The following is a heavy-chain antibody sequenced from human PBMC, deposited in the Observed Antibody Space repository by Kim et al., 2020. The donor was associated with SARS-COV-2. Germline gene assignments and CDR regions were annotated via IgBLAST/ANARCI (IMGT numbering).Heavy chain of an antibody. D-gene: IGHD6-19*01. V-gene: IGHV1-24*01. CDR2: FVPEDGVT. J-gene: IGHJ6*02. Sequence: ASVKVSCKVSGYTLTKLSIHWVRQAPGQGLEWMGSFVPEDGVTIYAQKFQGRVTMTEDTSTDTAYMELSSLRSEDTAVYYCAAGIAVAATPEISYSYYGMDGWGQRTTATVS. CDR3: AAGIAVAATPEISYSYYGMDG. CDR1: GYTLTKLS.